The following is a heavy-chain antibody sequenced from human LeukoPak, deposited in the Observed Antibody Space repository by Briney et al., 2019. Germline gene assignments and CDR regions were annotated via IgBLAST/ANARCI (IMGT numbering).Heavy chain of an antibody. V-gene: IGHV1-69*02. J-gene: IGHJ4*02. CDR1: GGTFSSYT. CDR3: ARGLPSGTTGTTPN. CDR2: IIPILGIA. Sequence: SVKVSCKASGGTFSSYTISWVRQAPGHGLEWMGRIIPILGIANYAQKFQGRVTITADKSTSTAYMELSSLRSEDTAVYYCARGLPSGTTGTTPNWGQGTLVTVSS. D-gene: IGHD1-1*01.